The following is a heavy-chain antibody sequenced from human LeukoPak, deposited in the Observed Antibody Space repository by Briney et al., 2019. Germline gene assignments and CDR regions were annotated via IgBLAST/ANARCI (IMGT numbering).Heavy chain of an antibody. V-gene: IGHV3-11*01. CDR3: ARADVVVPAAMLVYYYGMDV. D-gene: IGHD2-2*01. Sequence: KPGGSLRLCCAASGFTFSDYYMSWIRQAPGKGLEWVSYISSSGSTIYYADSVKGRFTISRDNAKNSLYLQMNSLRAEDTAVYYCARADVVVPAAMLVYYYGMDVWGQGTTVTVSS. CDR2: ISSSGSTI. CDR1: GFTFSDYY. J-gene: IGHJ6*02.